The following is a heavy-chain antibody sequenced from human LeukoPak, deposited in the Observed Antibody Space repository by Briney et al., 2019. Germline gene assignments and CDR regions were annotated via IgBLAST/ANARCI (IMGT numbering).Heavy chain of an antibody. CDR3: ARDRVGASYWYFDL. Sequence: GGSLRLSCAASGFTFTTYWMHWVRQAPGQGLEWVAVISYDGNKIYDADSVKGRFTISRDNSKNTLYLQMNSLRAEDTAVYYCARDRVGASYWYFDLWGRGTLVTVSS. J-gene: IGHJ2*01. CDR1: GFTFTTYW. CDR2: ISYDGNKI. D-gene: IGHD1-26*01. V-gene: IGHV3-30*07.